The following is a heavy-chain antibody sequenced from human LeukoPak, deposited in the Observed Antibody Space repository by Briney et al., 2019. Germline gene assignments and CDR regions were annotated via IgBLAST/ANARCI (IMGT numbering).Heavy chain of an antibody. CDR3: AKLTSYYYGSGSYLWEDY. J-gene: IGHJ4*02. V-gene: IGHV3-23*01. CDR2: ISGSGGST. Sequence: GGSLRLSCAASGFTFSSYAMSWVRQAPGKGLGWVSAISGSGGSTYYADSVKGRFTISRDNSKNTLYLQMNSLRAEDTAVYYCAKLTSYYYGSGSYLWEDYWGQGTLVTVSS. D-gene: IGHD3-10*01. CDR1: GFTFSSYA.